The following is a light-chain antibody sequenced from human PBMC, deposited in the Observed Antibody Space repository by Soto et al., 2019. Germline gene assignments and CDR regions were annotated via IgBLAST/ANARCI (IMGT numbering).Light chain of an antibody. CDR1: SGLVSTSHY. J-gene: IGLJ3*02. CDR3: VLYMGRGISV. CDR2: STE. V-gene: IGLV8-61*01. Sequence: QAVVTQEPSFTVSPGGAVTLTCGLTSGLVSTSHYPSWYQQTPGQTPRTLIYSTETRSSGVPDRFSGSMLGNKAALTITGAQADDESDYYCVLYMGRGISVFGGGTKLTVL.